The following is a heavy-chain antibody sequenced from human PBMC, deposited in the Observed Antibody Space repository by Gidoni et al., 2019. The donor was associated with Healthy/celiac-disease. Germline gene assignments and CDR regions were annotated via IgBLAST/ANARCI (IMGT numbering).Heavy chain of an antibody. CDR2: FIPILGIA. Sequence: QVQLVQSGAEVKKPGSSVKVSCKASGATSSSSTISWVRKAPGQGLEWMGRFIPILGIANYAKTFQGRVTITADKSTSTAYMELSSLRSEDTAVYYCARGGLYSSSWYGAFDIWGQGTMVTVSS. D-gene: IGHD6-13*01. J-gene: IGHJ3*02. V-gene: IGHV1-69*02. CDR3: ARGGLYSSSWYGAFDI. CDR1: GATSSSST.